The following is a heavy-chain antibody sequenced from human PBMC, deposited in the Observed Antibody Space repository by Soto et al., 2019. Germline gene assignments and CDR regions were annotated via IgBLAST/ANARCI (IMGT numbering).Heavy chain of an antibody. CDR2: ISGSSATI. CDR1: GFTFSRYT. J-gene: IGHJ6*02. D-gene: IGHD6-6*01. Sequence: EVQLVESGGGLVQPGGSLTLSCAASGFTFSRYTMNWVRQAPGKGLEWVSYISGSSATIYYADSVKGRFTISRDNAKNSLSLQINSLRDDDTAVYYCARDVGSSSALDYYYYAMDVWGQGTTVTVSS. CDR3: ARDVGSSSALDYYYYAMDV. V-gene: IGHV3-48*02.